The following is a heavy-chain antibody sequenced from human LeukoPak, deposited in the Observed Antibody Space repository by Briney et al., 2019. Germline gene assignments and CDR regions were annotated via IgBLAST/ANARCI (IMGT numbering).Heavy chain of an antibody. V-gene: IGHV3-23*01. D-gene: IGHD5-24*01. Sequence: GGSLRLSCAASGFTFSNYAMSWVRQAPGKGLEWVSAISGSASSTYYADSVKGRFTISRDNSKNTLYLQMNSLRAEDTAVYYCAKDRIAKVATIGYWGQGTLVTVSS. CDR1: GFTFSNYA. J-gene: IGHJ4*02. CDR3: AKDRIAKVATIGY. CDR2: ISGSASST.